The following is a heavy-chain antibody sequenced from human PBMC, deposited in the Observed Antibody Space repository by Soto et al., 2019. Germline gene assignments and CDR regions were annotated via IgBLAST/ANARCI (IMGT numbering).Heavy chain of an antibody. CDR1: GFTLSGSA. V-gene: IGHV3-73*02. J-gene: IGHJ4*02. Sequence: EVQLVESGGGLVQPGESLKLSCAASGFTLSGSAVHWVRQASGKGLEWVGRIRSKTHSYATEYIASVKGRFTMSRDESNNTAYLQMNGLKTDDTAVYYCTRSGGSYSLGDWGQGTLVTVSS. CDR3: TRSGGSYSLGD. D-gene: IGHD1-26*01. CDR2: IRSKTHSYAT.